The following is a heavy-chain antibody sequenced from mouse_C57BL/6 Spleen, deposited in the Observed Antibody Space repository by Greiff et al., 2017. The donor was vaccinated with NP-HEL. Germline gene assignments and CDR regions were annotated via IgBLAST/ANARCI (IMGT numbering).Heavy chain of an antibody. CDR1: GYTFTSYW. D-gene: IGHD2-3*01. V-gene: IGHV1-7*01. CDR3: ARADDGYLDY. J-gene: IGHJ2*01. CDR2: INPSSGYT. Sequence: VQLQQSGAELAKPGASVKLSCKASGYTFTSYWMHWVKQRPGQGLEWIGYINPSSGYTKYNQKFKDKATLTAAKSSSTAYMQLSSLTYEDSAVYYCARADDGYLDYWGKGTTLTVSS.